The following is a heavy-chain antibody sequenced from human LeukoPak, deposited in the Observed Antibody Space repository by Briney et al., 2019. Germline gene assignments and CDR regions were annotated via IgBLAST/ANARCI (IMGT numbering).Heavy chain of an antibody. J-gene: IGHJ4*02. CDR1: GGSISSSSYY. V-gene: IGHV4-39*01. CDR3: ASNVLLWFGELSSFDY. D-gene: IGHD3-10*01. Sequence: SETLSLTCTVSGGSISSSSYYWGWIRQPPGKGLEWIGSIYYSGSTYYNPSLKSRVTISVDTSKNQFSLKLSSVTAADTAVYYCASNVLLWFGELSSFDYWGREPWSPSPQ. CDR2: IYYSGST.